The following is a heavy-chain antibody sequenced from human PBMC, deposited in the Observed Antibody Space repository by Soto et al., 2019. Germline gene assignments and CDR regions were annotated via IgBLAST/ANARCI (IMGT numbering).Heavy chain of an antibody. CDR2: IWYDGSNK. V-gene: IGHV3-33*01. CDR1: GFTFNNYG. D-gene: IGHD2-2*01. CDR3: ARDRLCSSTSCYARFDY. Sequence: GGSLRLSCAASGFTFNNYGMHWVRQAPGKGLEWVAVIWYDGSNKYYADSVKGRFTISRDNSKNTLYLQMNSLRAEDTAVYYCARDRLCSSTSCYARFDYWGQGTLVTVSS. J-gene: IGHJ4*02.